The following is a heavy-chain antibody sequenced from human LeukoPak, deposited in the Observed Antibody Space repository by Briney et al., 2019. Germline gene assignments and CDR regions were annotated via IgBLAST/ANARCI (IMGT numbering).Heavy chain of an antibody. CDR1: GFIFSDYY. D-gene: IGHD1-26*01. Sequence: GGSLRLSCAASGFIFSDYYMSWIRQAPGKGLEWVSYISGSGRTIYYADSVKGRFTISRDNAKNSLYLQMNSLRAEDTAVYYCARDGPYYTLDYWGQGTLVTVSS. CDR3: ARDGPYYTLDY. J-gene: IGHJ4*02. V-gene: IGHV3-11*04. CDR2: ISGSGRTI.